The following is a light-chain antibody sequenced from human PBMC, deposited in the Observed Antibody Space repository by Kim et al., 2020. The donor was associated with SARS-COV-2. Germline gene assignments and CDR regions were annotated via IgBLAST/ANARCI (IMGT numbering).Light chain of an antibody. Sequence: PGKRARIPWGGNNIGSKSVQWYQQKPGQAPVMVIYYDSDRPSGVPERFSGSNSGNTATLTISRVEAGDEADYYCQVWDSSSDHPWVFGGGTQLTVL. J-gene: IGLJ3*02. CDR2: YDS. CDR3: QVWDSSSDHPWV. CDR1: NIGSKS. V-gene: IGLV3-21*04.